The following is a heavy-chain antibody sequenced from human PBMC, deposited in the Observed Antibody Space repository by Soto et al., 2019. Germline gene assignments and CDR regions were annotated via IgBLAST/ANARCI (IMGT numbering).Heavy chain of an antibody. CDR2: IYYSGST. Sequence: SETLSLTCTVSGGSISSYYWSWIRQPPGKGLEWIGYIYYSGSTNYNPSLKSRVTISVDTSKNQFSLKLSSVTAADTAVYYCARGRMGYKHYYYGMDVWGQGTTVTVSS. CDR3: ARGRMGYKHYYYGMDV. D-gene: IGHD1-1*01. CDR1: GGSISSYY. V-gene: IGHV4-59*01. J-gene: IGHJ6*02.